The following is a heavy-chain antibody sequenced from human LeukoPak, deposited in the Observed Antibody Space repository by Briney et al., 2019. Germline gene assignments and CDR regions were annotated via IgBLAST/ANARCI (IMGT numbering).Heavy chain of an antibody. D-gene: IGHD1-26*01. CDR2: ISSSGSGGNT. J-gene: IGHJ2*01. Sequence: GGSLRLSCAASGVTLSSYAMSWARQAPGKGLEWVSGISSSGSGGNTYYADSVKGRFTISGDSSKNTLFLHMNTLRAEDTAIYYCAEDRTVGASYWYFDLWGRGTLVTVSS. CDR1: GVTLSSYA. V-gene: IGHV3-23*01. CDR3: AEDRTVGASYWYFDL.